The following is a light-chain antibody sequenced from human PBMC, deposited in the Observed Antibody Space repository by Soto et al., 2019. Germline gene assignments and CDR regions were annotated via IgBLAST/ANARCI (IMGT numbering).Light chain of an antibody. Sequence: DIQMTQCPSTLSASIGDTVIITCRASQSINSWLAWYQQKPGKAPKLLIHKASTLESGVPSRFSGSESGTEFTLTISSLQPDDFATFYCQQYDRFPYTFGQGTKLEIK. V-gene: IGKV1-5*03. CDR3: QQYDRFPYT. CDR1: QSINSW. CDR2: KAS. J-gene: IGKJ2*01.